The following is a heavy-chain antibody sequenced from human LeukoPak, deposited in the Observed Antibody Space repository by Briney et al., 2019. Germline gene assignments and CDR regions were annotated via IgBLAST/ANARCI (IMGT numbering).Heavy chain of an antibody. Sequence: SETLSLTCTVSGDSISSYYWSWIRQPPGKGLEWIGYIYYSGSTNYNPSLKSRVTTSVDTSKNQFSLKLSSVTAADTAVYYCARVGVGYFDSSDYYRPDAFDIWGQGTMVTVSS. V-gene: IGHV4-59*01. D-gene: IGHD3-22*01. J-gene: IGHJ3*02. CDR3: ARVGVGYFDSSDYYRPDAFDI. CDR2: IYYSGST. CDR1: GDSISSYY.